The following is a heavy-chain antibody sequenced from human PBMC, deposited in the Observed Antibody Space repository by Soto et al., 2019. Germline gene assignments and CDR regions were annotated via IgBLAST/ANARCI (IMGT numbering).Heavy chain of an antibody. CDR3: ARDKRYDILTGYYPEDYYYYYGMDV. V-gene: IGHV4-59*01. Sequence: SETLSLTCTVSGGSISSYYWSWIRQPPGKGLEWIGYIYYSGSTNYNPSLKSRVTISVDTSKNQFSLKLSSVTAADTAVYYCARDKRYDILTGYYPEDYYYYYGMDVWGQGTTVTVSS. J-gene: IGHJ6*02. D-gene: IGHD3-9*01. CDR2: IYYSGST. CDR1: GGSISSYY.